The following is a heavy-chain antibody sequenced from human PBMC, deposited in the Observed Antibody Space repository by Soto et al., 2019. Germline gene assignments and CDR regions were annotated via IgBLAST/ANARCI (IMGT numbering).Heavy chain of an antibody. Sequence: SETLSLICTVSGVSISSGGYYSSCFRQHPGKGLEWTGYIYYSGSTYYNPSLKSGVTISIDTSKNQVSLKLRSVTAADTAVYYCGIDGEQMNMDHWGRGPTVT. CDR3: GIDGEQMNMDH. CDR2: IYYSGST. D-gene: IGHD4-17*01. J-gene: IGHJ6*02. CDR1: GVSISSGGYY. V-gene: IGHV4-31*03.